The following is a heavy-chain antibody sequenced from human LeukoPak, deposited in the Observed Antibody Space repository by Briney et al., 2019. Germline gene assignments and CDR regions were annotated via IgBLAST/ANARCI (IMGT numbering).Heavy chain of an antibody. CDR1: GYTFTDYY. CDR2: INPNSGGT. Sequence: GASVKVSCKASGYTFTDYYMHWVRQAPGQGLEWMGWINPNSGGTNYAQKFQGRVTMTRDTSISTAYMELSRLRSDDAAVYYCASGYCSGGSCYPFDYWGQGTLVTVSS. V-gene: IGHV1-2*02. D-gene: IGHD2-15*01. CDR3: ASGYCSGGSCYPFDY. J-gene: IGHJ4*02.